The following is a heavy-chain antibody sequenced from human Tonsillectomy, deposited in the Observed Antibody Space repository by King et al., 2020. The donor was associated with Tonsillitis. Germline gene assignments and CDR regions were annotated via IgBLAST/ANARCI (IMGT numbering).Heavy chain of an antibody. CDR3: ARAPTARFFDF. J-gene: IGHJ4*02. CDR2: IYSPDST. Sequence: VQLVESGGGLFQPGGSLRLSCAASGFTVSSNYMGWVRQAPGKGLDWVSVIYSPDSTYYADSVKGRFTISRDNSKNTLYLQLNDLRAEDTAVYYCARAPTARFFDFWGQGTLVTVSS. CDR1: GFTVSSNY. V-gene: IGHV3-66*01.